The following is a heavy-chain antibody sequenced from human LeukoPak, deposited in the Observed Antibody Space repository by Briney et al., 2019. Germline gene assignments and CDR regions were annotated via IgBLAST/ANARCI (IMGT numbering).Heavy chain of an antibody. CDR3: ARGNYGSGKAFDI. J-gene: IGHJ3*02. Sequence: SETLSLTCTVSGGSISSGDYYWSWIRQPPGKGLEWIGYIYYSGSTYYNPSLKSRVTISVDTSKNQFSLKLSSVTAADTAVYYCARGNYGSGKAFDICGQGTMVTVSS. D-gene: IGHD3-10*01. CDR2: IYYSGST. V-gene: IGHV4-30-4*01. CDR1: GGSISSGDYY.